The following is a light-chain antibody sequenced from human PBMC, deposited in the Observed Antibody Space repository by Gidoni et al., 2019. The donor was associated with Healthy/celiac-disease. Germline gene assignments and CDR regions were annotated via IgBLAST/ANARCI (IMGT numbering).Light chain of an antibody. V-gene: IGKV3-11*01. J-gene: IGKJ2*01. CDR1: QSVSSY. Sequence: EIVLTQSPATLSLSPGERPTLPCRASQSVSSYLAWYQQKPGQAPRPLIYDASNRATGIPARFSGSGSGTDFTLTISSLEPEDFAVYYCQQRSNWHPMYTFGQGTKLEIK. CDR2: DAS. CDR3: QQRSNWHPMYT.